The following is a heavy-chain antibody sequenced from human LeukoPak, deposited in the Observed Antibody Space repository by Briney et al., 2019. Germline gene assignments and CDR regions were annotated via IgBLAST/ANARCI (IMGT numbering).Heavy chain of an antibody. Sequence: AGGSLRLSCAASGFTFSSYAMSWVRQAPGKGLEWVSAISGSGGSTYYADSVKGRFTISRDNSKNTLYLQMNSLRAEDTAIYYCAKASHYDTLTGYYTLGGYFDYWGQGTLVTVSS. D-gene: IGHD3-9*01. CDR1: GFTFSSYA. V-gene: IGHV3-23*01. CDR3: AKASHYDTLTGYYTLGGYFDY. J-gene: IGHJ4*02. CDR2: ISGSGGST.